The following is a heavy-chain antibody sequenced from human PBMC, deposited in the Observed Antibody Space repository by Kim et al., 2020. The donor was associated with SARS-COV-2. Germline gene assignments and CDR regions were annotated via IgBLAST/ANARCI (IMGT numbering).Heavy chain of an antibody. V-gene: IGHV3-23*01. CDR3: AKEPTPGKAVAGTRFDY. J-gene: IGHJ4*02. Sequence: KGRFTISKDNSKYTLYLQMKSLRAEDTAVYYCAKEPTPGKAVAGTRFDYWGQGTLVTVSS. D-gene: IGHD6-19*01.